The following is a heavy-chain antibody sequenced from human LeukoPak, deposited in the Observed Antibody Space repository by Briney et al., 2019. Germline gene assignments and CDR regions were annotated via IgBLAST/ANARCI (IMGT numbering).Heavy chain of an antibody. V-gene: IGHV3-23*01. CDR1: GFTFSIYA. J-gene: IGHJ6*01. Sequence: PGGSLRLSCAASGFTFSIYAMNWIRQAPGKGLEWVSGINSSGGSTYYAYSVKGRYTISRKNSNNTLYLQINSLRADDTALYYCAKDQKYCSRSNCQLGPRGYYYYYGMDVWGQGTTVTVCS. CDR2: INSSGGST. CDR3: AKDQKYCSRSNCQLGPRGYYYYYGMDV. D-gene: IGHD2-2*01.